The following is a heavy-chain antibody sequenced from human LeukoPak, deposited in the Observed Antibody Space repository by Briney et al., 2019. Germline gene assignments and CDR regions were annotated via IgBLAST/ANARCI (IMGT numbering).Heavy chain of an antibody. V-gene: IGHV3-11*04. D-gene: IGHD5-18*01. J-gene: IGHJ4*02. CDR3: ARGDFFTAMVRIPFDY. CDR1: GFTFSNAW. CDR2: ISSGGSTI. Sequence: GGSLRLSCAASGFTFSNAWMSWVRQAPGKGLEWVSYISSGGSTIYYADSVKGRFTISRDNAKNSLYLQMNSLRAEDTAVYYCARGDFFTAMVRIPFDYWGQGTLVTVSS.